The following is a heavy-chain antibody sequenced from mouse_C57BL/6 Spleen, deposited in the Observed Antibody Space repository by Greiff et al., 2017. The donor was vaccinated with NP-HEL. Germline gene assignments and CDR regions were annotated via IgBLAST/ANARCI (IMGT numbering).Heavy chain of an antibody. D-gene: IGHD1-1*01. CDR2: IHPNSGST. J-gene: IGHJ4*01. CDR1: GYTFTSYW. Sequence: QVQLQQPGAELVKPGASVKLSCKASGYTFTSYWMHWVKQRPGQGLEWIGMIHPNSGSTNYNEKFKSKATLTVDKSSSTAYMQLSSLTSEDSAVYYCARLGYGSSLYAMDYWGQGTSVTVSS. V-gene: IGHV1-64*01. CDR3: ARLGYGSSLYAMDY.